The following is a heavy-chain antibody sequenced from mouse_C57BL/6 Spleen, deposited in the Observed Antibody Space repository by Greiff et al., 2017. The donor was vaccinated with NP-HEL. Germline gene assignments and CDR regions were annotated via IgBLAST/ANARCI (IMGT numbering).Heavy chain of an antibody. CDR2: IYPGSGST. CDR1: GYTFTSYW. Sequence: QVQLQQPGAELVKPGASVKMSCKASGYTFTSYWITWVKQRPGQGLEWIGDIYPGSGSTNYNEKFKSKATLTVDTSSSTAYMQLSSLTSEDSAVYYCARDYYGSSHPDYWGQGTTLTVSS. CDR3: ARDYYGSSHPDY. D-gene: IGHD1-1*01. J-gene: IGHJ2*01. V-gene: IGHV1-55*01.